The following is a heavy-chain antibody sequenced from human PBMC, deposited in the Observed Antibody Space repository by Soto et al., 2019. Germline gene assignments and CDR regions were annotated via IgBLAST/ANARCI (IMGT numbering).Heavy chain of an antibody. V-gene: IGHV3-11*01. CDR2: ISSSGSTI. CDR3: AREETYYDFWSGYGYYYYYMDV. Sequence: GGSLRLSCAASGFTFSDYYMSWIRQAPGKGLEWVSYISSSGSTIYYADSVKGRFTISRDNAKNSLYLQMNSLRAEDTAVYYCAREETYYDFWSGYGYYYYYMDVWGKGTTVTVSS. D-gene: IGHD3-3*01. J-gene: IGHJ6*03. CDR1: GFTFSDYY.